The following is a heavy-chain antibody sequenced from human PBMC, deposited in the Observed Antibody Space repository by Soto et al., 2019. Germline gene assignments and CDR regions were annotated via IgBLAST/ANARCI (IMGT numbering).Heavy chain of an antibody. CDR1: GYSFTSYL. CDR3: ARHTSRRGLEYYYYGMDV. D-gene: IGHD1-1*01. V-gene: IGHV5-10-1*01. J-gene: IGHJ6*02. Sequence: GESLKISCKGFGYSFTSYLISWVRQMPVKGLEWMGRIDPSDSYTNYSPSFQGHVTISADKSISTAYLQWSSLKASDTAVYYCARHTSRRGLEYYYYGMDVGGQGTKV. CDR2: IDPSDSYT.